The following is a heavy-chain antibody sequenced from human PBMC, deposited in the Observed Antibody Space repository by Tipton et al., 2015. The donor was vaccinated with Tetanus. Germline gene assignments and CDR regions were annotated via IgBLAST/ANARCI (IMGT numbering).Heavy chain of an antibody. V-gene: IGHV1-18*01. J-gene: IGHJ6*02. CDR1: GYNFVNFG. D-gene: IGHD6-25*01. Sequence: QVQLVRSGSEMKEPGASVKVSCKASGYNFVNFGITWVRQAPGQGLEWVGWISAYNGKTKYAQKLQGRVTMTTDRSASTAYMDLRRLRPDDTAVYYCARVQEQRIYFYGMDVWGQGTTVTVSS. CDR2: ISAYNGKT. CDR3: ARVQEQRIYFYGMDV.